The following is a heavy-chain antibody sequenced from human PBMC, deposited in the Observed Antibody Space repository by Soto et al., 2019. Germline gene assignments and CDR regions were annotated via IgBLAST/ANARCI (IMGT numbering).Heavy chain of an antibody. V-gene: IGHV1-8*01. CDR2: MNPTNCTS. CDR1: PYTFTNYD. CDR3: AKGPRNWGVDY. Sequence: QVQLVQSGAEVKKPGASVNVSCKASPYTFTNYDINWFRQATGQGLEWMGWMNPTNCTSGYAQSFQGRVTITRSTAITTAYMELSSLRSEDTAVYYCAKGPRNWGVDYWGQGTLVTVSS. D-gene: IGHD7-27*01. J-gene: IGHJ4*02.